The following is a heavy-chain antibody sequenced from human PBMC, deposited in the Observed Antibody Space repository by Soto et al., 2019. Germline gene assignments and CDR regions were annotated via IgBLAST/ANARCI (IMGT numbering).Heavy chain of an antibody. Sequence: QVQLVQSGAEVKKPGSSVKVSCKASGGTFSSYAISWVRQAPGQGLEWMGGIIPIFGTANYAQKFQDRVTITADESTSTAYMELSSLRSEDTAVYYCARDPLGDCSGGSCYEDYWGQGTLVTVSS. J-gene: IGHJ4*02. CDR1: GGTFSSYA. CDR2: IIPIFGTA. V-gene: IGHV1-69*01. CDR3: ARDPLGDCSGGSCYEDY. D-gene: IGHD2-15*01.